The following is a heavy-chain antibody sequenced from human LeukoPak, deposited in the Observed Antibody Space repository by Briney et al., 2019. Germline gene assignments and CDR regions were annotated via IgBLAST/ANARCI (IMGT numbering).Heavy chain of an antibody. J-gene: IGHJ4*02. V-gene: IGHV3-7*01. D-gene: IGHD2/OR15-2a*01. CDR2: IKKDGSEK. CDR3: AGGAGFLIDY. CDR1: GFTFSNYG. Sequence: GGSLRLSCAASGFTFSNYGMNWVRQAPGKGPEWVAIIKKDGSEKYYVDSVKGRFTISRDNAKNSLYLQMNSLRADDTAVYFCAGGAGFLIDYWGQGALVTVSS.